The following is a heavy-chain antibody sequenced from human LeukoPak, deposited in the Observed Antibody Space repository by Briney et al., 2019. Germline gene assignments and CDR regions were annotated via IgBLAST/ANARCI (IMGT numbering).Heavy chain of an antibody. J-gene: IGHJ4*02. CDR1: GFTFSSYS. Sequence: PGGSLRLSCAASGFTFSSYSMNWARQAPGKGLEWVASISSSSSYIYYADSVKGRFTISRDNAKNSLYLQMNSLRAEDTAVYYCARGRYDSSGYYYFDYWGQGTLVTVSS. CDR3: ARGRYDSSGYYYFDY. D-gene: IGHD3-22*01. V-gene: IGHV3-21*01. CDR2: ISSSSSYI.